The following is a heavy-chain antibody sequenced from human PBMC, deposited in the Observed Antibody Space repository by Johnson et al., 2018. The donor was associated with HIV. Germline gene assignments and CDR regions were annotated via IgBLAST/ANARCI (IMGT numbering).Heavy chain of an antibody. J-gene: IGHJ3*02. Sequence: QMLLVESGGGVVQPGKSLTLSCVASGLSFSNFGIHWVRQAPGKGPEWVAVISFDGSNKYYEDSVKGRFTISRDNSKNTLYLQMNSLRAEDTAVYYCANFYTDNTLGLFGAFDIWGQGTMVTVSS. V-gene: IGHV3-30*18. CDR3: ANFYTDNTLGLFGAFDI. CDR2: ISFDGSNK. CDR1: GLSFSNFG. D-gene: IGHD1-1*01.